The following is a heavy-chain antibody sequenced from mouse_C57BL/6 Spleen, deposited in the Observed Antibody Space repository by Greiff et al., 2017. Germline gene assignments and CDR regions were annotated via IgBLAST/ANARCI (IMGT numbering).Heavy chain of an antibody. D-gene: IGHD1-1*01. Sequence: EVQLQQSGPELVKPGASVKISCKASGYTFTDYYMNWVKQSHGKSLEWIGDINPNNGGTSYNQKFKGKATLTVDKSSSTAYMELRSLTSEDSAVYYCARGYYDGSRGLPDYWGQGTTLTVSS. CDR2: INPNNGGT. CDR3: ARGYYDGSRGLPDY. J-gene: IGHJ2*01. V-gene: IGHV1-26*01. CDR1: GYTFTDYY.